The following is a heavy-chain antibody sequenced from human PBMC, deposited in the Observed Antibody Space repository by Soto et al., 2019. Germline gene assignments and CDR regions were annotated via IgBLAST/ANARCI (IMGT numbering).Heavy chain of an antibody. J-gene: IGHJ3*02. CDR3: ARQYCGGDCYLAFDI. V-gene: IGHV3-66*04. CDR1: GFTVNSNY. D-gene: IGHD2-21*02. Sequence: EVQVVESGGGLVQPGGSLRLSCAASGFTVNSNYMSWVRQAPGKGLEWVSVIHSGSITYYADSVKGRFTISRDHSKNALFLQMNSLRADATAVYYCARQYCGGDCYLAFDIWGQGTLVTVSS. CDR2: IHSGSIT.